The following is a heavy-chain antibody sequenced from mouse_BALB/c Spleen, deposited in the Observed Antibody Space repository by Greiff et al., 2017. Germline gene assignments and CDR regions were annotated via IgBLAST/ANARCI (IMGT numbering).Heavy chain of an antibody. Sequence: EVKLQESGGGLVQPGGSLRLSCATSGFTFTDYYMSWVRQPPGKALEWLGFIRNKANGYTTEYSASVKGRFTISRDNSQSILYLQMNTLRAEDSATYYCARDNGLRRGAWFAYWGQGTLVTVSA. CDR3: ARDNGLRRGAWFAY. J-gene: IGHJ3*01. D-gene: IGHD2-4*01. V-gene: IGHV7-3*02. CDR1: GFTFTDYY. CDR2: IRNKANGYTT.